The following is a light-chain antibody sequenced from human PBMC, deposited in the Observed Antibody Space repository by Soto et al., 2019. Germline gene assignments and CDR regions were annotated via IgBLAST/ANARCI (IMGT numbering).Light chain of an antibody. CDR2: AAS. Sequence: DIQMTQSPSSLSASVGDRVTITCRASQGISTFLAWYQQKPGKAPKLLIYAASILQSGVPSRFRGSGSGTDFTLTISRLQPEDFATYFCQQYYNWPRTFGQGTKVDIK. J-gene: IGKJ1*01. CDR1: QGISTF. V-gene: IGKV1-9*01. CDR3: QQYYNWPRT.